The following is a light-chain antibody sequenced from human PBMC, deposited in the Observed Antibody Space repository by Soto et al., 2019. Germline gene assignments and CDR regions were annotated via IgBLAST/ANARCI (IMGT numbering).Light chain of an antibody. J-gene: IGKJ5*01. CDR2: GAS. CDR1: QSVSSSY. Sequence: EIVLTQSPGTLSLSPGERATLSCRASQSVSSSYLAWYQQKPGQAPRLLIYGASSRSTGIPDSFSGSGSGTDFTLTIIRLEPEDFAVYYCQQYGSSITFGQGTRLEIK. CDR3: QQYGSSIT. V-gene: IGKV3-20*01.